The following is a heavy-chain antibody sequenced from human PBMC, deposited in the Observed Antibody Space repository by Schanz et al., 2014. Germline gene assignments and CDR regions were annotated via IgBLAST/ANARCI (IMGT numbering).Heavy chain of an antibody. Sequence: EVQLLESGGGLVKPGGSLRLSCAASGFTFSTYNMNWVRQAPGKGLEWVSSITSSSTYIHYADSVKGRFTISRDNAKNSLYLQMNSLRAEDTAVYFCARDRCSSTGCYDPGWKDFGLWGRGTLVTVSS. D-gene: IGHD2-2*01. J-gene: IGHJ2*01. V-gene: IGHV3-21*01. CDR2: ITSSSTYI. CDR1: GFTFSTYN. CDR3: ARDRCSSTGCYDPGWKDFGL.